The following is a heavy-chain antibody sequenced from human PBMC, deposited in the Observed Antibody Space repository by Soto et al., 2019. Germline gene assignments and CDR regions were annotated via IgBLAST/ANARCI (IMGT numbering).Heavy chain of an antibody. D-gene: IGHD4-4*01. Sequence: QLVESGGGLVQPGGSLRLSCEASGFTFSGYWMSWVRQAPGKGLEWVADIKHDGSVQYYVDSVKGRFTISRDNXXXLLYLQMNGLRAEDTALYYCARAPYSNAWYRFDLWGQGTLVTVSS. CDR2: IKHDGSVQ. CDR3: ARAPYSNAWYRFDL. V-gene: IGHV3-7*03. CDR1: GFTFSGYW. J-gene: IGHJ4*02.